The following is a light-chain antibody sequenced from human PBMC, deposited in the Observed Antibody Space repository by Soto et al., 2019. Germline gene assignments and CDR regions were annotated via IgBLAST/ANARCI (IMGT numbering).Light chain of an antibody. V-gene: IGLV2-8*01. CDR1: SSDVGGYKY. CDR3: SSNKGSTNHIV. CDR2: DVN. J-gene: IGLJ1*01. Sequence: QSVLTQPHSASGSPGQSVTISCTGTSSDVGGYKYVSWYQQHPGKAPKVMIYDVNKRPSGVPDRFSVSKSVNTASQTVSRRQAGDEAKYYYSSNKGSTNHIVFGTGTPGTGL.